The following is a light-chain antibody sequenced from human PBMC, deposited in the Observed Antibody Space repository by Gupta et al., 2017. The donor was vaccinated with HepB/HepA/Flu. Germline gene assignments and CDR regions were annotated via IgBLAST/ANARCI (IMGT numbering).Light chain of an antibody. CDR1: QGIRNW. CDR2: GTS. CDR3: QQNNTFPT. Sequence: DIQMTQSPSAVSASIGDTITINCRASQGIRNWLAWYQQKPGKAPRLLIYGTSSLQTGVPSRFSGSGSGTDFSLTISSLQPEDFATYYWQQNNTFPTFGQGTQLEIK. J-gene: IGKJ5*01. V-gene: IGKV1D-12*01.